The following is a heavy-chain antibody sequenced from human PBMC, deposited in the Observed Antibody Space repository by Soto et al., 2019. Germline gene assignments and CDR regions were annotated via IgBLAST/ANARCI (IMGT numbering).Heavy chain of an antibody. CDR2: IYSGGST. Sequence: EVQLVEYGGGLVQPGGSLRLSCAASGFTVSSNYMSWVRQAPGKGLEWVAVIYSGGSTYYADSVKGRFTITRHNSKNTLYIQMNSLRAEDTAVYYCARDGYDSSGYPIWGQGTMVTVSS. V-gene: IGHV3-53*04. CDR1: GFTVSSNY. J-gene: IGHJ3*02. CDR3: ARDGYDSSGYPI. D-gene: IGHD3-22*01.